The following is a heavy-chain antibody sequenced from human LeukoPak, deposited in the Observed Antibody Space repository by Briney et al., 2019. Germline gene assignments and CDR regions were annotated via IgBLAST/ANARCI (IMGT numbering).Heavy chain of an antibody. CDR2: INPNSGGT. Sequence: ASVKVSCKASGYTFTGYYMHWVRQAPEQGLEWMGWINPNSGGTNYAQKFQGRVTMTRDTSISTAYMELSGLRSDDTAVYYCARVYKVRGVIRGYFDYWGQGTLVTVSS. J-gene: IGHJ4*02. CDR3: ARVYKVRGVIRGYFDY. D-gene: IGHD3-10*01. CDR1: GYTFTGYY. V-gene: IGHV1-2*02.